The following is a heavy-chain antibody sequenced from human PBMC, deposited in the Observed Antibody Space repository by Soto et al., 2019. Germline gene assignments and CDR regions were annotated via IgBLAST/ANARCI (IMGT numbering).Heavy chain of an antibody. CDR3: ARDWSGIDY. Sequence: QVQLVQSGAEVKKPGASVKVSCKASGYTFTSYGISWVRQAPGQGLEWMGWINPYNGNTNYAQKLKGRVTQNTDTSTNTAYMELRSLRSDNTAVYYCARDWSGIDYRGQGTLVTVSS. V-gene: IGHV1-18*01. CDR2: INPYNGNT. J-gene: IGHJ4*02. CDR1: GYTFTSYG.